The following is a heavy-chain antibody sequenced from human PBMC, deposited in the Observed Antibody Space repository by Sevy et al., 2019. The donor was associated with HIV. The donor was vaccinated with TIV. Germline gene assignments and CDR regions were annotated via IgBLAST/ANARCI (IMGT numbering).Heavy chain of an antibody. Sequence: GGSLRLSCAASGFTFAHHAMYWVRQAPGKGLEWVSGINWNSVSIGYADSVKGRFTISRDNAKNSLYLHLSSLRADDTALYYCATEGLAPYVYGADVWGQGTTVTVSS. CDR2: INWNSVSI. CDR3: ATEGLAPYVYGADV. V-gene: IGHV3-9*01. J-gene: IGHJ6*02. D-gene: IGHD3-10*02. CDR1: GFTFAHHA.